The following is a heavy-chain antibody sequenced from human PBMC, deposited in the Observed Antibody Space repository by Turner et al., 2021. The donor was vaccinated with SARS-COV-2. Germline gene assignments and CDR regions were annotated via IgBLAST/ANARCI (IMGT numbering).Heavy chain of an antibody. Sequence: QVQLVESGGGVVQPGRSLRLSCAASRFTFSSYGMHWVRQAQGKGLEWVAVISYDGNNKYYADSVKGRFTISRDNSKNTLYLQMNSLRAEDTAVYYCAKQLGLYSNPMYYFDYWGQGTLVTVSS. CDR3: AKQLGLYSNPMYYFDY. CDR2: ISYDGNNK. CDR1: RFTFSSYG. V-gene: IGHV3-30*18. J-gene: IGHJ4*02. D-gene: IGHD4-4*01.